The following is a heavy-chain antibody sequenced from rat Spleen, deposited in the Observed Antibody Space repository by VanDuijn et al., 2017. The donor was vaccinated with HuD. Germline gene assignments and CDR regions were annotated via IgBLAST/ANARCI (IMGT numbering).Heavy chain of an antibody. V-gene: IGHV5-31*01. CDR1: GFTFNNYW. CDR2: ITNTGGST. J-gene: IGHJ3*01. D-gene: IGHD1-5*01. CDR3: TREYRYFFDY. Sequence: EVQLVESGGGLVQSGRSLKLSCVASGFTFNNYWMTWIRQAPGKGLEWVASITNTGGSTYYPDSVKGRFTISRDNAKSTLYLQMNSLRSEDTATYYCTREYRYFFDYWGQGTLVTVSP.